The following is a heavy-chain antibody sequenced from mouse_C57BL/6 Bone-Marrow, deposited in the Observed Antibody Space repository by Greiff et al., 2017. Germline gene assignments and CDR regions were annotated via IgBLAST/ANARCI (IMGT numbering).Heavy chain of an antibody. CDR2: FYPGSGST. D-gene: IGHD2-14*01. CDR3: SRGTQGKDEDNYPMEY. J-gene: IGHJ4*01. CDR1: GYTFTSYW. Sequence: VQLQQPGAELVKPGASVKMSCKASGYTFTSYWITWVKQRPGQGLEWIGDFYPGSGSTNYNEKFKSKATLTVDTSSSTAYMQLSSLTSEDSAGYECSRGTQGKDEDNYPMEYWGQGTSVTVSS. V-gene: IGHV1-55*01.